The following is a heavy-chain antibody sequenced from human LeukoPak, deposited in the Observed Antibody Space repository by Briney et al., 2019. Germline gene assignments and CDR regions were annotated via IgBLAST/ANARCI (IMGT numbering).Heavy chain of an antibody. J-gene: IGHJ4*02. CDR3: ARRKARYYYDSSGYVAPFDY. V-gene: IGHV4-38-2*02. D-gene: IGHD3-22*01. CDR2: IYHSGST. CDR1: GYSISSGYY. Sequence: PSEILSLTCTVSGYSISSGYYWGWIRQPPGKGLEWIGSIYHSGSTNYNPSLKSRVTISVDTSKNQFSLKLSSVTAADTAVYYCARRKARYYYDSSGYVAPFDYWGQGTLVTVSS.